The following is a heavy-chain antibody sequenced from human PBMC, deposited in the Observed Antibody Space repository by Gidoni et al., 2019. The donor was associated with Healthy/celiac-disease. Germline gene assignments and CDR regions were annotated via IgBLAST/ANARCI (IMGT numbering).Heavy chain of an antibody. D-gene: IGHD2-15*01. V-gene: IGHV6-1*01. CDR3: AREGGVVVAANLYYYYGMDV. CDR2: TYYRSKWYN. J-gene: IGHJ6*02. CDR1: GDSVSSNCAA. Sequence: TLSLTCAISGDSVSSNCAAWNWIRQSPSRGLEWLGRTYYRSKWYNDYEVSVKSRITINPDTSKNQFSLQLNSVTPEDTAVYYCAREGGVVVAANLYYYYGMDVWGQGTTVTVSS.